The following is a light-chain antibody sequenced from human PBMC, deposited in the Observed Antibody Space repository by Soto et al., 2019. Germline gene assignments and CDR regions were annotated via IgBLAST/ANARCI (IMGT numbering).Light chain of an antibody. Sequence: QKTQSPSSLSASVGDKVTITCRASQSIGIFLNWYQKKPGKAPQLLIYAASSLQSGVPSRFSASGTGTDFTLTFSSLEPEDFATYYCLPSYNIVTFGGGTKVDI. CDR2: AAS. CDR3: LPSYNIVT. J-gene: IGKJ4*01. CDR1: QSIGIF. V-gene: IGKV1-39*01.